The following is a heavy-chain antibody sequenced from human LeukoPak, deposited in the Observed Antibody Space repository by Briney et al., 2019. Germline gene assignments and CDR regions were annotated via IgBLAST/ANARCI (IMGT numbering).Heavy chain of an antibody. CDR3: AKRGVVIRAVLVVGFHKEAYYFDS. CDR2: ISDRGGST. CDR1: GITLSNYG. J-gene: IGHJ4*02. D-gene: IGHD2-15*01. V-gene: IGHV3-23*01. Sequence: GGSLRLSCVVSGITLSNYGMSWVRQARGEGLEWVAGISDRGGSTNYADSVKGRFTISRDNPRNTLYLQMNSLRSEDTAVYFCAKRGVVIRAVLVVGFHKEAYYFDSWGQGALVTVSS.